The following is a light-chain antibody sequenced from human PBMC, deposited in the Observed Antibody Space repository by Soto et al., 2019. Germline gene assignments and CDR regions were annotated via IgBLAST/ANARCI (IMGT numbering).Light chain of an antibody. CDR1: QSVSSSS. Sequence: EVVLTQSPGSLSLSPGERATLSCRASQSVSSSSLAWYQQKPGQAPRLLICDASSRATGIPERFSGSGSGTDFTLTVSSLEPEDFAVYYCQHFGSSRTFGQGTKV. CDR2: DAS. J-gene: IGKJ1*01. V-gene: IGKV3-20*01. CDR3: QHFGSSRT.